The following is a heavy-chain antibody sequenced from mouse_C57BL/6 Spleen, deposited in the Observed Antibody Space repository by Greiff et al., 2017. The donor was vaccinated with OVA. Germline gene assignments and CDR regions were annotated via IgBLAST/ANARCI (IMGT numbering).Heavy chain of an antibody. Sequence: VQLQQSGPGMVKPSQSLSLTCTVTGYSITSGYDWHWIRHFPGNKLEWMGYISYSGSTNYNPSLKSRISITHDTSKNHFFLKLNSVTTEDTATYYCARGTTVYYFDYWGQGTTLTVSS. J-gene: IGHJ2*01. D-gene: IGHD1-1*01. V-gene: IGHV3-1*01. CDR3: ARGTTVYYFDY. CDR2: ISYSGST. CDR1: GYSITSGYD.